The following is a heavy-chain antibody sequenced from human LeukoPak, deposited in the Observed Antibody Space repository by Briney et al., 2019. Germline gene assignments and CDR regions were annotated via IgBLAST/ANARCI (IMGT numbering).Heavy chain of an antibody. J-gene: IGHJ5*02. CDR1: GFTFSSYA. D-gene: IGHD3-22*01. Sequence: PGGSLRLSCAASGFTFSSYAMHWVRQAPGKGLEWVAVISYDGSNKYYADSVKGRFTISRDNSKNTLYLQMNSLRAEDTAVYYCARGSRITMIVVVQGWFDPWGQGTLVTVSS. CDR3: ARGSRITMIVVVQGWFDP. V-gene: IGHV3-30-3*01. CDR2: ISYDGSNK.